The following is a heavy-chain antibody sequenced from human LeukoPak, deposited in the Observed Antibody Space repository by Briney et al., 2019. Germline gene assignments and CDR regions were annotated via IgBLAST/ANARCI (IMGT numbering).Heavy chain of an antibody. CDR2: ISKDGRKN. Sequence: GRSLRLSCEASGFSFSTSGVHWVRQAPGKGLEWMAVISKDGRKNHYADSVKGRFTISRENSKSTLFLQMNSLRPEDTAIYYCARDLLNYGSAYYDVGIFDSWGQGTLVTVSS. J-gene: IGHJ4*02. CDR1: GFSFSTSG. D-gene: IGHD3-10*01. V-gene: IGHV3-30*04. CDR3: ARDLLNYGSAYYDVGIFDS.